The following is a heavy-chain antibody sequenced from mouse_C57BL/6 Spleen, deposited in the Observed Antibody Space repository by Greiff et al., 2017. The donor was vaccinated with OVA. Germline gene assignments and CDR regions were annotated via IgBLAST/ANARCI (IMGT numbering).Heavy chain of an antibody. CDR2: IDPENGDT. V-gene: IGHV14-4*01. CDR1: GFNIKDDY. Sequence: EVQLVESGAELVRPGASVKLSCTASGFNIKDDYMHWVKQRPEQGLEWIGWIDPENGDTEYASKFQGKATITADTSSNTAYLQLSSLTSEDTAVYYCTTLTGFDYWGQGTTLTVSS. D-gene: IGHD4-1*01. J-gene: IGHJ2*01. CDR3: TTLTGFDY.